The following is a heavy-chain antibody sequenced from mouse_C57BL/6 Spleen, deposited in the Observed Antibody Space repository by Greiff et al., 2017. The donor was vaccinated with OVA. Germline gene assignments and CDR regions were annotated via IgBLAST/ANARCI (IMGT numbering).Heavy chain of an antibody. V-gene: IGHV1-61*01. CDR2: IYPSDSET. CDR1: GYTFTSYW. J-gene: IGHJ2*01. D-gene: IGHD4-1*01. Sequence: VQLKQPGAELVRPGSSVKLSCKASGYTFTSYWMDWVKQRPGQGLEWIGNIYPSDSETHYNQKFKDKATLTVDKSSSTAYMQLSSLTSEDSAVYYCAREANWLFDYWGQGTTLTVSS. CDR3: AREANWLFDY.